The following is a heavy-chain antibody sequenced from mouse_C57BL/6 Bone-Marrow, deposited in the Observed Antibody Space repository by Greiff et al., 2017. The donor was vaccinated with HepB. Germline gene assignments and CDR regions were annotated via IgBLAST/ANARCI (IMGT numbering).Heavy chain of an antibody. J-gene: IGHJ1*03. CDR2: INSDGGST. D-gene: IGHD1-1*01. V-gene: IGHV5-2*01. CDR1: EYEFPSHD. CDR3: ARQGYYGSRYWYFDV. Sequence: EVMLVESGGGLVQPGESLKLSCESNEYEFPSHDMSWVRKTPEKRLELVAAINSDGGSTYYPDTMERRFIISRDNTKKTLYLQMSSLRSEDTALYYCARQGYYGSRYWYFDVWGTGTTVTVSS.